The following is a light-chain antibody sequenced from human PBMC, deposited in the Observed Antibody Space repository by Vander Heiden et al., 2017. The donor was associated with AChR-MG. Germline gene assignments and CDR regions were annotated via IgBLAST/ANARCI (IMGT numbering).Light chain of an antibody. Sequence: EIVLTQSPGTLSLSPGERATLSCRASQSVSSSYLAWYQQKPGQAPRLLIYGASSRATGIPGKVSGRWAWTDFTLTISRLEPEDFAVYYCQQYGSSPFLTFGGGTKVEIK. CDR1: QSVSSSY. CDR2: GAS. V-gene: IGKV3-20*01. J-gene: IGKJ4*01. CDR3: QQYGSSPFLT.